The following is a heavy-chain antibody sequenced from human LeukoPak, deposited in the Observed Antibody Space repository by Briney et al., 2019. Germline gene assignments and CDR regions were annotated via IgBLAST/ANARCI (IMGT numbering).Heavy chain of an antibody. D-gene: IGHD3-22*01. CDR3: ARVYYDSSGYYYLAY. Sequence: GGSLRLSCAASGFTFSNHGMNWVRQAPGKGLEWLSGVSPPGGGTYYADSVKGRFTISRDNAKNSLYLQMNSLSAEDTAVYYCARVYYDSSGYYYLAYWGQGTLVTVSS. V-gene: IGHV3-21*01. CDR2: VSPPGGGT. CDR1: GFTFSNHG. J-gene: IGHJ4*02.